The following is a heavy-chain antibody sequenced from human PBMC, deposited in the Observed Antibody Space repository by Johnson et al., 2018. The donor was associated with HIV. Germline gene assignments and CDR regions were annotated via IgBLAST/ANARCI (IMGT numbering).Heavy chain of an antibody. V-gene: IGHV3-73*02. D-gene: IGHD3-22*01. CDR1: GFTFSGSA. CDR3: TRTDDTYNYDISGYVDAFEI. Sequence: VQLVESGGGLVQPGGSLKLSCAASGFTFSGSAIHWVRQASGKGLEWVGRIRSKGYNYATAYAASVKGRFTISRDDSKNTAYLQMNSRKSEETAVYYCTRTDDTYNYDISGYVDAFEIWGQGTMVTVSS. CDR2: IRSKGYNYAT. J-gene: IGHJ3*02.